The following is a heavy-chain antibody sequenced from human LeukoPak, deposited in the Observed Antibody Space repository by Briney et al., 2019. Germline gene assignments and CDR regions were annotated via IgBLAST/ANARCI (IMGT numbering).Heavy chain of an antibody. V-gene: IGHV1-69*13. CDR3: ARAHDYGDYFDY. D-gene: IGHD4-17*01. CDR2: IIPIFGTA. Sequence: ASVKVSCKASGYTFSRYGINWVRQAPGQGLEWMGGIIPIFGTANYAQKFQGRVTITADESTSTAYMELSSLRSEDTAVYYCARAHDYGDYFDYWGQGTLVTVSS. J-gene: IGHJ4*02. CDR1: GYTFSRYG.